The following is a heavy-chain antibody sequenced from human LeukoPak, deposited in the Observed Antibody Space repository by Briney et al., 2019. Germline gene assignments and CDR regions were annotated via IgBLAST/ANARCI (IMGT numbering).Heavy chain of an antibody. D-gene: IGHD3-3*01. J-gene: IGHJ6*03. CDR2: ISSSSSTI. Sequence: GGSLRLSCAAPGFTFSSYSMNWVRQAPGKGLEWVSYISSSSSTIYCADSVKGRFTISRDNAKNSLYLQMNSLRAEDTAVYYCARAYDFWSGYTYYYYYYYMDVWGKGTTVTVSS. V-gene: IGHV3-48*01. CDR1: GFTFSSYS. CDR3: ARAYDFWSGYTYYYYYYYMDV.